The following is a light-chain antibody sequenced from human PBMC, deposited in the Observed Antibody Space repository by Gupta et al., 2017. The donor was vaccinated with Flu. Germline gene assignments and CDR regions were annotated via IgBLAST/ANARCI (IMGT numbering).Light chain of an antibody. CDR1: QGVGVD. CDR2: DSS. V-gene: IGKV3-15*01. Sequence: GEGATLSCRTSQGVGVDLAWYQQKPGQTPRPLIYDSSFRATGVPARFSAGGSGTEFTLTISSLRPEDFAVYYCQQFNNWPFTFGQGTRLDIK. CDR3: QQFNNWPFT. J-gene: IGKJ5*01.